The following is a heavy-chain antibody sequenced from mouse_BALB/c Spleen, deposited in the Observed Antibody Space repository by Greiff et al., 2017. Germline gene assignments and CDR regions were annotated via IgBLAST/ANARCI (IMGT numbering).Heavy chain of an antibody. CDR1: GYTFTSYW. D-gene: IGHD1-1*01. CDR2: IYPGDGDT. Sequence: QVQLQQSGAELARPGASVKLSCKASGYTFTSYWMQWVKQRPGQGLEWIGAIYPGDGDTRYTQKFKGKATLTADKSSSTAYMQLSSLASEDSAVYYCARRRTTEDDYWGQGTTLTVSS. J-gene: IGHJ2*01. CDR3: ARRRTTEDDY. V-gene: IGHV1-87*01.